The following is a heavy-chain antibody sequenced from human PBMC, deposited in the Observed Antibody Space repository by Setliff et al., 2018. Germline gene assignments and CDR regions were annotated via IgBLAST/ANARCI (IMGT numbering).Heavy chain of an antibody. CDR3: ALDYGDTPLDN. V-gene: IGHV4-39*07. Sequence: SETLSLTCTVSGGSISSSSYYWGWIRQPPGKGLEWIGEINHSGSTNYNPSLKSRVTISVDTSKNQFSLKLSSVTAADTAVYYCALDYGDTPLDNWGQGTLVTVSS. J-gene: IGHJ4*02. D-gene: IGHD4-17*01. CDR1: GGSISSSSYY. CDR2: INHSGST.